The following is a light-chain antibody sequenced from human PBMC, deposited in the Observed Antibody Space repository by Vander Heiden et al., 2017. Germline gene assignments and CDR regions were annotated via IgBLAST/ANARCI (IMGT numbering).Light chain of an antibody. V-gene: IGKV1-5*03. CDR2: KAS. CDR1: QSISSW. Sequence: DIQMTQSPSTLSASVGDRVTITCRASQSISSWLAWYRQKPGKAPKLLMYKASTLDSGVPSRFRGSGSGTEFTLTISSLQPDDFATYYCQHYSSYSGTFGQGTKVDFK. CDR3: QHYSSYSGT. J-gene: IGKJ1*01.